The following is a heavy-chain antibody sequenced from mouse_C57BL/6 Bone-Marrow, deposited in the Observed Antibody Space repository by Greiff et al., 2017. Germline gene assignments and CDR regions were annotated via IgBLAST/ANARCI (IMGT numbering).Heavy chain of an antibody. CDR2: IYPRSGNT. CDR1: GYTFTSYG. V-gene: IGHV1-81*01. J-gene: IGHJ2*01. D-gene: IGHD2-5*01. Sequence: VKLVESGAELARPGASVELSCKASGYTFTSYGISWVKQRTGQGLEWIGEIYPRSGNTYYNEKFKGKATLTADKSSSTAYMELRSLTSEDSAVYFCGTYYSNVFDYWGQGTTLTVSS. CDR3: GTYYSNVFDY.